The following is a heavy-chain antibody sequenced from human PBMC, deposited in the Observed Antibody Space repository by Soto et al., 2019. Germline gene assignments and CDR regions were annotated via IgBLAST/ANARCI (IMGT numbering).Heavy chain of an antibody. D-gene: IGHD1-26*01. CDR2: IRQDGSVK. CDR3: ARSLVSGSYSCFDY. CDR1: GFTFSTYW. V-gene: IGHV3-7*04. J-gene: IGHJ4*02. Sequence: GGSLRLSCVASGFTFSTYWMSWVRQAPGKGLEWVANIRQDGSVKDYVESVKGRFTISRDNAKNSQYLLMNSLRVEDTAVYYCARSLVSGSYSCFDYWGQGT.